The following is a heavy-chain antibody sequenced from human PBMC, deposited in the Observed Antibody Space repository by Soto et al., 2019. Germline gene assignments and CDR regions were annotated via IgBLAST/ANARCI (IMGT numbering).Heavy chain of an antibody. V-gene: IGHV1-69*04. J-gene: IGHJ5*01. CDR1: GDTFTTYT. D-gene: IGHD1-26*01. CDR3: ARVHRFSGSPAFDS. CDR2: IIPNLGIT. Sequence: QVQLVQSGAELKKPGSSVNVSCQASGDTFTTYTISWVRQAPGQGPEWMGRIIPNLGITNYARKFQGRFGIIADTPSHTVYMELSSLKYDATAVYRCARVHRFSGSPAFDSWGQGTVVTVSS.